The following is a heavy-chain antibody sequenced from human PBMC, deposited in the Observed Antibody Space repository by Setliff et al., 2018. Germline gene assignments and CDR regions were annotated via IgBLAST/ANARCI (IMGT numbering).Heavy chain of an antibody. D-gene: IGHD3-3*01. CDR3: ARVSMYYNFWSGYYGERGEYFDY. Sequence: PSETLSLTCTVSSGSISSYYWSWIRQPPGKGLEWIGYIYYSGSTNYNPSLKSRVTISVDTSKNQFSLKLSSVTAADTAVYYCARVSMYYNFWSGYYGERGEYFDYWGQGTLVTSPQ. J-gene: IGHJ4*02. CDR2: IYYSGST. V-gene: IGHV4-59*01. CDR1: SGSISSYY.